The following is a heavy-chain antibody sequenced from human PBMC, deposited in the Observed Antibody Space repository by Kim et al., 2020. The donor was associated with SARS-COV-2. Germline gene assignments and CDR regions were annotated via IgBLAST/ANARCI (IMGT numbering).Heavy chain of an antibody. D-gene: IGHD3-10*01. Sequence: YAQKFQGRVTMTRDTSTSTVYMELSSLRSEDTAVYYCARGRGYGSVFFDYWGQGTLVTVSS. V-gene: IGHV1-46*01. CDR3: ARGRGYGSVFFDY. J-gene: IGHJ4*02.